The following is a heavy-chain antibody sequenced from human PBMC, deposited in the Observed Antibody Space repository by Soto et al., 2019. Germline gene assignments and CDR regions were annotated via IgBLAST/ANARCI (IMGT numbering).Heavy chain of an antibody. D-gene: IGHD3-22*01. V-gene: IGHV5-51*01. CDR2: IYPGDSDT. CDR3: ARLPYYYDSSGYYTSSGFDI. CDR1: GYSFTSYW. J-gene: IGHJ3*02. Sequence: LGESLKISCKGSGYSFTSYWIGWVRQMPGKGLEWMGIIYPGDSDTRYSPSFQGQVTISADKSISTAYLQWSSLKASDTAMYYCARLPYYYDSSGYYTSSGFDIWGQGTMVTVSS.